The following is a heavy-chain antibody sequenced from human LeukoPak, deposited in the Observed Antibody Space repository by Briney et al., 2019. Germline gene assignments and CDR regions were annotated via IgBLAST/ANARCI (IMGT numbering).Heavy chain of an antibody. Sequence: SETLSLTCTVSGGSISGYYWIWIRQPAGKGLEYIGRYYPNGSTNYNPSLKSRVTMSVDTSKNQFSLKLSSVTAADTAVYYCARGPRISLVRGALELDYWGQGTLVTVSS. CDR1: GGSISGYY. CDR2: YYPNGST. CDR3: ARGPRISLVRGALELDY. D-gene: IGHD3-10*01. J-gene: IGHJ4*02. V-gene: IGHV4-4*07.